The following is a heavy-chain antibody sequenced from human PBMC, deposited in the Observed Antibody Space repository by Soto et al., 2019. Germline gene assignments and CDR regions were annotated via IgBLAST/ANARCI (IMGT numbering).Heavy chain of an antibody. J-gene: IGHJ4*02. V-gene: IGHV1-69*05. D-gene: IGHD6-13*01. CDR2: IIPIFGTA. Sequence: GASVKVSCKXSGGTFSSYAISWVRQAPGRGLEWMGGIIPIFGTANYAQKFQGRVTMTTDTSTSTAYMELRSLRSDDTAVYYCAIDYLSSSWYNYWGQGTLVTVSS. CDR3: AIDYLSSSWYNY. CDR1: GGTFSSYA.